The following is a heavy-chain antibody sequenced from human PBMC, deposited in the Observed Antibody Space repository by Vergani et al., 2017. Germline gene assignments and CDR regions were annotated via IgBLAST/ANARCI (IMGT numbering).Heavy chain of an antibody. V-gene: IGHV4-38-2*01. J-gene: IGHJ2*01. Sequence: QVRLEESGPGLVKPSETPSLTCSVSGYSIGSGFYWAWIRQSPGEGLQWLTSIHNRGKTYHNQSLRSRVSVSLDTSKHRFSLNLTSVTATDTAVYYCARSQGDYWYFDLWGPGSLVTVSS. CDR2: IHNRGKT. D-gene: IGHD2-21*01. CDR1: GYSIGSGFY. CDR3: ARSQGDYWYFDL.